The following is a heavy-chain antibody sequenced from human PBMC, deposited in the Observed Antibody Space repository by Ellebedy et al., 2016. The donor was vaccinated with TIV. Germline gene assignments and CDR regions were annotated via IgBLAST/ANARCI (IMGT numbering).Heavy chain of an antibody. J-gene: IGHJ4*02. CDR3: TRGGTSYSDY. D-gene: IGHD1-1*01. V-gene: IGHV4-39*07. CDR2: IYHSGST. CDR1: GSSISSSSYY. Sequence: SETLSLTCTVSGSSISSSSYYWGWIRQPPGKGLERIGSIYHSGSTYYNPSLKSRATISVDTSKHQFSLKLSSVTAADTAVYYCTRGGTSYSDYWGQGTLVTVSS.